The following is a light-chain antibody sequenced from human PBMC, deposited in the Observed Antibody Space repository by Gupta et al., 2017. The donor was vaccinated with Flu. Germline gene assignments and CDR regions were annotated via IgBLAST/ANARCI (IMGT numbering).Light chain of an antibody. CDR3: LHRGVGPPSLT. CDR1: QSVSDSY. Sequence: EVVLIQSPATLSLSPGERAVLSCRTTQSVSDSYFAWYQQKPGQAPRLLMSDASTRATGIPARFSGGGAGTDFTLTISSREVEDFAVYYCLHRGVGPPSLTFGGGTKLEIK. V-gene: IGKV3-11*01. J-gene: IGKJ4*01. CDR2: DAS.